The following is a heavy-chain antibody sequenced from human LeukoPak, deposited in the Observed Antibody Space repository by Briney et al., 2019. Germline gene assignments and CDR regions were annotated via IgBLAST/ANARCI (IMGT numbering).Heavy chain of an antibody. D-gene: IGHD2-21*01. CDR3: ARDQRTYCGGDCLLDDAFDI. Sequence: WASVKVSCKASGYTFTSYDINWVRQAPGQGLEWMGWISAYNGNTNYAQKLQGRVTMTTDTSTSTAYMELRSLRSDDTAVYYCARDQRTYCGGDCLLDDAFDIWGQGTMVTVSS. CDR2: ISAYNGNT. J-gene: IGHJ3*02. V-gene: IGHV1-18*01. CDR1: GYTFTSYD.